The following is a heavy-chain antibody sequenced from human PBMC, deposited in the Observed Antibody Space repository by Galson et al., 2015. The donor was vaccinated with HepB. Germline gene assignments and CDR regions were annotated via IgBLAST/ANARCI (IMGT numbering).Heavy chain of an antibody. CDR2: ISSSSSYI. V-gene: IGHV3-21*01. CDR3: ARDSWYRDFWSAEEDYYGMDV. J-gene: IGHJ6*02. CDR1: GFTFSCYS. Sequence: SLRLSCAASGFTFSCYSMNWVRQAPGKGLEWVSSISSSSSYIYYADSVKGRFTISRDNAKNSLYLQMNSLRAEDTAVYYCARDSWYRDFWSAEEDYYGMDVWGQGTTVTVSS. D-gene: IGHD3-3*01.